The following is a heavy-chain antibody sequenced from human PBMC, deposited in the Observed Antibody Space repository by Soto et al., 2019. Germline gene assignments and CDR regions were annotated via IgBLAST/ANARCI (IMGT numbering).Heavy chain of an antibody. CDR3: ARSPWRGSYYYGMDV. D-gene: IGHD2-15*01. CDR2: ISYDGSNK. V-gene: IGHV3-30-3*01. J-gene: IGHJ6*02. CDR1: GFTFSSYA. Sequence: QVQLEESGGGVVQPGRSLRLSCAASGFTFSSYAMHWVRQAPGKGLEWVAVISYDGSNKYYADSVKGRFTISRDNSKNTLYLQMNSLRAEDTAVYYCARSPWRGSYYYGMDVWGQGTTVTVSS.